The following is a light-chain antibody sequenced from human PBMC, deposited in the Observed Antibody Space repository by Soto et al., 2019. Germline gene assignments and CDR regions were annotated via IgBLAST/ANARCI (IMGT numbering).Light chain of an antibody. CDR1: QTMRSSH. CDR2: GES. J-gene: IGKJ1*01. V-gene: IGKV3-15*01. Sequence: EIVLTQSPGTLSLSPGERATLSCRASQTMRSSHLAWYQQKPGQAPRLLIYGESTRATGIPARFSGSGSGTEFTLTISSLQSEDFAVYYCQQYNNWPSFGQGTKVDNK. CDR3: QQYNNWPS.